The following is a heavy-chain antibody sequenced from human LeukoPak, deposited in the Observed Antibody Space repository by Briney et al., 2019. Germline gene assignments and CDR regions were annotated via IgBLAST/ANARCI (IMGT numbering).Heavy chain of an antibody. V-gene: IGHV3-33*08. Sequence: GGSLRLSCAASGFTFSSYSMNWVRQAPGKGLEWVAWHFASNKYYAESVRGRFTMSRDNSKSTLYLQMGSLRVEDTAVYYCARDLCSTTSCFDYWGQGTLVSVSS. CDR3: ARDLCSTTSCFDY. CDR2: WHFASNK. J-gene: IGHJ4*02. CDR1: GFTFSSYS. D-gene: IGHD2-2*01.